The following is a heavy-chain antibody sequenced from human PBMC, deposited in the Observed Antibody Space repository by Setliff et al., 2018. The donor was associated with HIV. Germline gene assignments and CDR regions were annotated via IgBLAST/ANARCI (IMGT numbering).Heavy chain of an antibody. V-gene: IGHV4-39*01. D-gene: IGHD3-10*01. CDR1: GDSINNNNYY. CDR2: VFYTGST. CDR3: ARQSYYVTGSFYTDVFDL. J-gene: IGHJ3*01. Sequence: SETLSLTCSVSGDSINNNNYYWGWIRQPPGKGLEWSASVFYTGSTYYRPSLKSRVTLSVELSKNHFSLELTSVTAADTAVYYCARQSYYVTGSFYTDVFDLWGQGTVVTVSA.